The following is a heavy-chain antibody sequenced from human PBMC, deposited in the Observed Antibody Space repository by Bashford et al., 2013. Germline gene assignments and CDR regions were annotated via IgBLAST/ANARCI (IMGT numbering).Heavy chain of an antibody. CDR3: AKCVDASTCDFDY. Sequence: VRQAPGKGLEWVSGIHSDGMTYHADSVKGRFTISRDNSKDTLFLQMNSLRAEDTAVYYCAKCVDASTCDFDYWGQGTLVHRLL. J-gene: IGHJ4*02. CDR2: IHSDGMT. V-gene: IGHV3-53*01. D-gene: IGHD2-8*01.